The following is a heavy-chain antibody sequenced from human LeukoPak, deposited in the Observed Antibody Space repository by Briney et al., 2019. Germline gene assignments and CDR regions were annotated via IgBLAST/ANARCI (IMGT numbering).Heavy chain of an antibody. CDR3: ARDYSGSYSFDY. J-gene: IGHJ4*02. CDR2: IYYSGST. D-gene: IGHD1-26*01. V-gene: IGHV4-59*01. CDR1: GGSISSYY. Sequence: PSETLSLTCTVSGGSISSYYWSWIRQPPGEGLEWIGYIYYSGSTNYNPSLKSRVTISVDTSKNQFSLKLSSVTAADTAVYYCARDYSGSYSFDYWGQGTLVTVSS.